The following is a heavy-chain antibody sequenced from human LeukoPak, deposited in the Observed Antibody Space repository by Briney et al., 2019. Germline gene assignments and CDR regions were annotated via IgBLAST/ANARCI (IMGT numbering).Heavy chain of an antibody. CDR3: AGKPNYYDSRVTDY. J-gene: IGHJ4*02. V-gene: IGHV4-34*01. CDR1: GGSFSGYY. D-gene: IGHD3-22*01. Sequence: SETLSLTCAVYGGSFSGYYWSWIRQPPGKGLEWIGEINHSGSTNYNPSLKSRVTISVDTSKNQFSLKLSSVTAADTAVYYCAGKPNYYDSRVTDYWGQGTLVTVSS. CDR2: INHSGST.